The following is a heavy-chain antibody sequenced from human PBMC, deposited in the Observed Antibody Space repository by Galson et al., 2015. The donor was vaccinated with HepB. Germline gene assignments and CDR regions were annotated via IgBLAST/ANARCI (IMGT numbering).Heavy chain of an antibody. CDR3: ATGPSGPYGMDV. J-gene: IGHJ6*02. Sequence: SVKVSCKVSGYTLTELSMHWVRQAPGKGLEWMGGFDPEDGETIYAQKFQGRVTMTEDTSTDTAYMELSSLRSEDTAVYYCATGPSGPYGMDVWGQGTTVTVSS. D-gene: IGHD3-10*01. CDR1: GYTLTELS. V-gene: IGHV1-24*01. CDR2: FDPEDGET.